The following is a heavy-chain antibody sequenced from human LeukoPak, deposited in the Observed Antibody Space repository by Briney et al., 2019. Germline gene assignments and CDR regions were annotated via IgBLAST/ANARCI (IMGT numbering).Heavy chain of an antibody. CDR1: GYSFTSYW. Sequence: GESLRISCKGSGYSFTSYWISWVRQMPGKGLEWMGRMDPSDSYTNYSPSFQGHVTISADKSISTAYLQWSSLKASDTAMYYCARPAVPAAIDYYYGMDVWGKGTTVTVSS. CDR2: MDPSDSYT. J-gene: IGHJ6*04. D-gene: IGHD2-2*01. CDR3: ARPAVPAAIDYYYGMDV. V-gene: IGHV5-10-1*01.